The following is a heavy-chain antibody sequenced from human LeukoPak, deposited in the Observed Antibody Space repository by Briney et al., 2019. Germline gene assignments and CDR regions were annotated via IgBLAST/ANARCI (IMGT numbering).Heavy chain of an antibody. V-gene: IGHV1-8*03. CDR3: ARGSSWYDY. CDR1: GYTFTRYD. J-gene: IGHJ4*02. CDR2: INLKSGNT. D-gene: IGHD6-13*01. Sequence: ASVKVSCKASGYTFTRYDINWVRQATGQGLEWMGWINLKSGNTGHAQKFQGRVTITRNTSISTAYMELSSLRSEDTAVYYCARGSSWYDYWGQGTLVTVSS.